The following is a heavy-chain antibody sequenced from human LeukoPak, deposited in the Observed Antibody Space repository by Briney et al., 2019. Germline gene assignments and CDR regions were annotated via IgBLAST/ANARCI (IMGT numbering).Heavy chain of an antibody. CDR2: IYYSGST. CDR3: ATRQRWLHGFDY. V-gene: IGHV4-39*01. Sequence: IGSIYYSGSTYYNPSLKSRVTISVDTYKKQFSLKLSSVPAADTAVYYCATRQRWLHGFDYWGQGTLVTVSS. D-gene: IGHD5-24*01. J-gene: IGHJ4*02.